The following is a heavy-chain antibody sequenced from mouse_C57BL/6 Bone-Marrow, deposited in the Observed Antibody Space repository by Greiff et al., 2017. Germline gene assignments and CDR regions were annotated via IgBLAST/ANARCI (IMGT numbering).Heavy chain of an antibody. J-gene: IGHJ1*03. D-gene: IGHD1-1*01. CDR2: ISSGSSTI. V-gene: IGHV5-17*01. CDR3: ASPNSGSLWYFDV. Sequence: DVMLVESGGGLVKPGGSLKLSCVASGFTFSDYGMHWVRQAPEKGLEWVAYISSGSSTIYYADTVKGRFTISRDNAKNTLFLQMTSLRSEDTAMYYCASPNSGSLWYFDVWGTGTTVTVSS. CDR1: GFTFSDYG.